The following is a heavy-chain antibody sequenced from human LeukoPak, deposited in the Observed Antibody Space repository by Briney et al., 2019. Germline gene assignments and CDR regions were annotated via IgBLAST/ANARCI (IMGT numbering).Heavy chain of an antibody. CDR3: ARGQGGYWFGEIIPYGMDV. Sequence: PSETLSLTCAVYGGSFSGYYWSWIRQPPGKGLEWVGEINHSGSTNYNPSLKSRVTISVDTSKNQFSLKLSSVTAADTAVYYCARGQGGYWFGEIIPYGMDVWGQGTTVTVSS. V-gene: IGHV4-34*01. CDR1: GGSFSGYY. J-gene: IGHJ6*02. D-gene: IGHD3-10*01. CDR2: INHSGST.